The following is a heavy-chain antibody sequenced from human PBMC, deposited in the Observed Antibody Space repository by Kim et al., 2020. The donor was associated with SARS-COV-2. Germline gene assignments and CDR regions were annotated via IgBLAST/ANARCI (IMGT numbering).Heavy chain of an antibody. CDR3: VGGAGWLPDY. J-gene: IGHJ4*02. D-gene: IGHD5-12*01. Sequence: GSTNYNPPLKSRVPISLDTSKHQFSLKLSPATASDTAVYYCVGGAGWLPDYWGQGTLVTVSS. CDR2: GST. V-gene: IGHV4-59*09.